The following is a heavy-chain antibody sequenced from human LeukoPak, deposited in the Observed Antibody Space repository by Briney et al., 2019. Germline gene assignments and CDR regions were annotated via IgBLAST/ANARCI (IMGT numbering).Heavy chain of an antibody. V-gene: IGHV3-21*01. J-gene: IGHJ3*02. D-gene: IGHD6-19*01. CDR2: ISSSSSYI. CDR1: GFTFSSYS. Sequence: GGSLRLSCTASGFTFSSYSMNWVRQAPGKGLEWVSSISSSSSYIYYADSVKGRFTISRDNAKNSLYLQMNSLRAEDTAVYYCASGRSRKQWLVRGAFDIWGQGTMVTVSS. CDR3: ASGRSRKQWLVRGAFDI.